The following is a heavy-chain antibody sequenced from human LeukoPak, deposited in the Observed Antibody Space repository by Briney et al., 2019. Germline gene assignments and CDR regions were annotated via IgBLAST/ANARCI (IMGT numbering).Heavy chain of an antibody. J-gene: IGHJ4*02. V-gene: IGHV4-39*01. D-gene: IGHD6-13*01. CDR2: IYYSGST. Sequence: SETLSLTCTVSGGSIRSPSYYWGWIRQPPGKGLEWIGSIYYSGSTYYSPSLKSRVTLSVDTSKNQFSLKMNSVTAADTAVYHCARHRPSNSWYADYWGQGTLVTVSS. CDR1: GGSIRSPSYY. CDR3: ARHRPSNSWYADY.